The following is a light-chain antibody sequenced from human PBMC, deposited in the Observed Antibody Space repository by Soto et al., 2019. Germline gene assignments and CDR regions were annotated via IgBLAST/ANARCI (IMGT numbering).Light chain of an antibody. J-gene: IGKJ1*01. CDR3: KKYESVPWT. V-gene: IGKV1-27*01. CDR2: AAY. CDR1: QGVSKF. Sequence: DIQMTQSPSSLSASVGDRGTITCRASQGVSKFLAWYQPKPGKVPKRLIYAAYTWQSGDTSRYSGSGSGTNLTLTNNTLQAEDIETYYCKKYESVPWTFGQGTKVEI.